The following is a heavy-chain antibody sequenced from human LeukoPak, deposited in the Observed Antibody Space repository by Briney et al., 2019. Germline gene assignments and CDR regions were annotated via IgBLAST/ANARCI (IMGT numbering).Heavy chain of an antibody. CDR3: VRHMVRGVEYYGMDV. CDR2: IYYSGST. D-gene: IGHD3-10*01. CDR1: GGSISSYY. V-gene: IGHV4-59*08. Sequence: SETLSLTCTVSGGSISSYYWSWIRQPPGKGLEWIGYIYYSGSTNYNPSLKSRVTISVDTSKNQFSLKLSSVTAADTAVYYCVRHMVRGVEYYGMDVWGQGTTVTVSS. J-gene: IGHJ6*02.